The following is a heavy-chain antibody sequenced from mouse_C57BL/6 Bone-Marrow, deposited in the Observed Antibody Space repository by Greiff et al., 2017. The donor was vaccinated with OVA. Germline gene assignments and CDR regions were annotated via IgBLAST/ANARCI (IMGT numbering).Heavy chain of an antibody. D-gene: IGHD2-3*01. Sequence: DVQLQESGPGLAKPSQTLSLTCSVTGYSITSDYWNWIRKFPGNKLEYMGYISYSGSTYYNPSLKSRISITRDTSKNQYYLQLNSVTTEDTATYYCARYGYDGYYAYYAMDYWGQGTSVTVSS. CDR3: ARYGYDGYYAYYAMDY. CDR2: ISYSGST. J-gene: IGHJ4*01. V-gene: IGHV3-8*01. CDR1: GYSITSDY.